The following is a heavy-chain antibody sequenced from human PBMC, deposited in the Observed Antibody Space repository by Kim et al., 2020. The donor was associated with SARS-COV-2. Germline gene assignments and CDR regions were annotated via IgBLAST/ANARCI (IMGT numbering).Heavy chain of an antibody. D-gene: IGHD3-16*01. CDR1: GFTFSSYS. CDR3: ARVRGGANDY. V-gene: IGHV3-48*02. Sequence: GGSLRLSCAASGFTFSSYSMNWVRQAPGKGLEWVSYISSSSSTIYYADSVKGRFTISRDNAKNSLYLQMNSRRDEDTAVYYCARVRGGANDYWGQGTLVTVSS. CDR2: ISSSSSTI. J-gene: IGHJ4*02.